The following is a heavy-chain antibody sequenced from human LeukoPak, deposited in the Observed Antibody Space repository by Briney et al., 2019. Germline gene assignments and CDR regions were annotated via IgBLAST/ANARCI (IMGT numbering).Heavy chain of an antibody. CDR1: GGSISSYY. CDR3: ARGRVSSSTWYSTYYYYFYMDV. V-gene: IGHV4-59*01. CDR2: VDHTGST. D-gene: IGHD1-1*01. J-gene: IGHJ6*03. Sequence: PSETLSLTCTVSGGSISSYYWTWIRQPPGKGLEWIGYVDHTGSTNFNPSLNGRVSISRDTTKNLFSLRLRSVTAADTAVYFCARGRVSSSTWYSTYYYYFYMDVWGKGTTVTVSS.